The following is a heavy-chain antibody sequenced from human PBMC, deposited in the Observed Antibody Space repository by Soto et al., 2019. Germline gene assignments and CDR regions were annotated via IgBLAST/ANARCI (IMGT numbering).Heavy chain of an antibody. CDR3: ARGAFDDYGGDYFDY. V-gene: IGHV4-34*01. CDR2: INHSGGA. CDR1: GGSFSGYY. J-gene: IGHJ4*02. D-gene: IGHD4-17*01. Sequence: KTSETLSLTCAVYGGSFSGYYWTWIRQPPGKGLEWIGEINHSGGANYNPSLKSRLTLSVDTSKNQFSLKVNSVTAADTAMYYCARGAFDDYGGDYFDYWGQGTLVTVSS.